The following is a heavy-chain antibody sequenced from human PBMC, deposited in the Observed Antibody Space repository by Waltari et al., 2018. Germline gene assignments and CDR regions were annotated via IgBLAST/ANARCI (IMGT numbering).Heavy chain of an antibody. V-gene: IGHV4-38-2*01. CDR3: ARHVRYYDILTGREYYFDY. J-gene: IGHJ4*02. Sequence: QVQLQESGPGLVKPSETLSLTCAVSGYSISSGYYWGWIRQPPGKGLEWIGSIYHSGSTYYNPSLKSRGTISVDTSKNQFSLKLSSVTAADTAVYYCARHVRYYDILTGREYYFDYWGQGTLVTVSS. CDR1: GYSISSGYY. CDR2: IYHSGST. D-gene: IGHD3-9*01.